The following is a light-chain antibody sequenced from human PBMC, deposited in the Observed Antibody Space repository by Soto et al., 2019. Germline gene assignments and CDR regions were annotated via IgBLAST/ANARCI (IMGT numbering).Light chain of an antibody. CDR3: HNYDSSPSGYV. J-gene: IGLJ1*01. V-gene: IGLV1-40*01. CDR1: SCNIGAGYD. CDR2: GKS. Sequence: QSVLTQPPSVSGAPGQRVTISCTGSSCNIGAGYDVHWYQQLPGTAPKLLISGKSNRPSGVPDRFSGSNPGPSASPASTLLYDEEQADDYCHNYDSSPSGYVFGTGTKLTVL.